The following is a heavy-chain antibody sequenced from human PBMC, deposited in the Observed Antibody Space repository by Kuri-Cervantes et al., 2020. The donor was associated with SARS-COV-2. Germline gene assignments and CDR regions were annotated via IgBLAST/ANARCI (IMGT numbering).Heavy chain of an antibody. CDR3: ARLRPPSGYSYEPYVDY. D-gene: IGHD5-18*01. CDR1: GGSISSYY. J-gene: IGHJ4*02. V-gene: IGHV4-59*01. CDR2: IYYSGSA. Sequence: GSLRLSCTVSGGSISSYYWSWIRQPPGKGLEWIGYIYYSGSANYNPSLKSRVTISVDTSKNQFSLKLSSVTAADTAVYYCARLRPPSGYSYEPYVDYWGQGTLVTSSS.